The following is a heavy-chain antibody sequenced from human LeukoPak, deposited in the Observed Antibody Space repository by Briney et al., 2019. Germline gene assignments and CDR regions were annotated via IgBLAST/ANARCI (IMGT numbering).Heavy chain of an antibody. CDR2: MNPNSGNT. D-gene: IGHD6-13*01. CDR1: GYTFTSYD. V-gene: IGHV1-8*01. J-gene: IGHJ5*02. Sequence: ASVKVSCKASGYTFTSYDINWVRQATGQGLEWMGWMNPNSGNTGYAQKFQGRVTMTRNTSINTAYMELSSLRFEDTAVYYCARGRRLYSSSTFDPWGQGTLVTVSS. CDR3: ARGRRLYSSSTFDP.